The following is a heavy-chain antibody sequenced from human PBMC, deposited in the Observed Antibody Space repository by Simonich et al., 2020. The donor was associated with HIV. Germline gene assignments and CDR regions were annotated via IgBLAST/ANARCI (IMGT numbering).Heavy chain of an antibody. Sequence: QVQLQQWGAGLLKPSETLSLTCAVYGGSFSGYYWCWIRQPPGKGLEWIGETKHSGSTNYNPSLKSRVTISVDTSKNQFSLKLSSVTAADTAVYYCARLTAGGLGEYFQHWGQGTLVTVSS. J-gene: IGHJ1*01. V-gene: IGHV4-34*01. CDR2: TKHSGST. CDR3: ARLTAGGLGEYFQH. D-gene: IGHD6-13*01. CDR1: GGSFSGYY.